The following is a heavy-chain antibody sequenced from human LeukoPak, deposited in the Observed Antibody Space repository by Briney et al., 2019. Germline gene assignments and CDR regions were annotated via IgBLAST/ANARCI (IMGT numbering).Heavy chain of an antibody. CDR3: AREKPVGSYTMDV. D-gene: IGHD3-16*01. CDR2: ISSSSRST. CDR1: GFTFTSYS. V-gene: IGHV3-48*04. Sequence: GGSLRLSCAASGFTFTSYSMNWVRQAPGKGLEWVSYISSSSRSTDYADSVTGRVTISRDNAKNSLYLQMNSLRAEDTAVYYCAREKPVGSYTMDVW. J-gene: IGHJ6*01.